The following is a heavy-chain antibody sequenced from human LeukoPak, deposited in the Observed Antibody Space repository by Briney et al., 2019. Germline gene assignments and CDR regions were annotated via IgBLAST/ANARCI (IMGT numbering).Heavy chain of an antibody. CDR1: GYTFTGYY. V-gene: IGHV1-2*02. J-gene: IGHJ5*02. Sequence: ASVKVSCKASGYTFTGYYMHWMRQAPGQGLEWMGWINPNSGGTNYAQKFQGRVTMTRDTSISTAYMELSRLRSDDTAVYYCARSSNWNYVEFDPWGQGTLVTVSS. CDR2: INPNSGGT. D-gene: IGHD1-7*01. CDR3: ARSSNWNYVEFDP.